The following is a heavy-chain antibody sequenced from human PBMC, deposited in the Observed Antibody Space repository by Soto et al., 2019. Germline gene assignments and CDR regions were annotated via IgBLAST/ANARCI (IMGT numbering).Heavy chain of an antibody. CDR2: ISTSSSYI. CDR3: ARVVLSSSNYNYYYMDV. D-gene: IGHD6-6*01. Sequence: EVQLVESGGGLVKPGGSLRLSCVASGFTFSSYSMNWVRQAPGKGLEWVSSISTSSSYIYYADSVKGRFTISRDNAKNSLYLQMNSLRAEDTAVYYCARVVLSSSNYNYYYMDVWGKGTTVTVSS. V-gene: IGHV3-21*01. CDR1: GFTFSSYS. J-gene: IGHJ6*03.